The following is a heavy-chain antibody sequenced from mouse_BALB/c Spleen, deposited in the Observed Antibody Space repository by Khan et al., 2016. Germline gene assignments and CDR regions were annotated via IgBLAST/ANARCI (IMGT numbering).Heavy chain of an antibody. D-gene: IGHD1-2*01. CDR3: ARTARIKY. J-gene: IGHJ2*01. CDR2: ISYSGST. V-gene: IGHV3-2*02. CDR1: GYSITSGYG. Sequence: EVQLQEPGPGLVKPSQSLSLTCTVTGYSITSGYGWNWIRQFPGNKLEWMGYISYSGSTNYNPSLKSRISITRDTSKNQFFLQLNSVATEDTATYYWARTARIKYWGQGTTLAVAS.